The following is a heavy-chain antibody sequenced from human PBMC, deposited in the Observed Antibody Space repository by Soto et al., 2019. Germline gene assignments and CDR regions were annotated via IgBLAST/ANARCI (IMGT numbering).Heavy chain of an antibody. CDR2: IYYSGST. Sequence: SETLSLTCAVSGYSISSSNWWGWIRQPPGKGLEWIGYIYYSGSTNYNPSLKSRVTMSVDTSKNQFSLKLSSVTAVDTAVYYCARMEYYYDSSGYWHNWFDPWGQGTLVT. CDR3: ARMEYYYDSSGYWHNWFDP. J-gene: IGHJ5*02. D-gene: IGHD3-22*01. V-gene: IGHV4-28*01. CDR1: GYSISSSNW.